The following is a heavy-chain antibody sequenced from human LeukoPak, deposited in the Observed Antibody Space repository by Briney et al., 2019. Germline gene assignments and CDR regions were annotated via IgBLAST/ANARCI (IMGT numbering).Heavy chain of an antibody. J-gene: IGHJ4*02. CDR1: GFTFSTYG. CDR2: IWKDGTNK. V-gene: IGHV3-33*01. Sequence: GGSLRLSCAASGFTFSTYGMHWVRQAPGKGLEWVAVIWKDGTNKYYEDSVKGRFTISRDNSKNTLYLQMNSLRDEDTAIYYGAREEIRAPFDYWGQGTPVTVSS. CDR3: AREEIRAPFDY. D-gene: IGHD4-17*01.